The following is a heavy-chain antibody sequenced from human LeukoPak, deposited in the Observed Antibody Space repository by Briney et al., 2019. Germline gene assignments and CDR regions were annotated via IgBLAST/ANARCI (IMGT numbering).Heavy chain of an antibody. V-gene: IGHV3-33*01. CDR2: IWYDGSNK. D-gene: IGHD6-6*01. J-gene: IGHJ6*03. CDR1: RFTFSSYG. CDR3: ARDGIEYSSSFRDRYYYYMDV. Sequence: PGRSLRLSCAASRFTFSSYGMHWVRQAPGKGLEWVAVIWYDGSNKYYADSVKGRFTISRDNSKNTLYLQMNSLRAEDTAVYYCARDGIEYSSSFRDRYYYYMDVWGKGTTVTVSS.